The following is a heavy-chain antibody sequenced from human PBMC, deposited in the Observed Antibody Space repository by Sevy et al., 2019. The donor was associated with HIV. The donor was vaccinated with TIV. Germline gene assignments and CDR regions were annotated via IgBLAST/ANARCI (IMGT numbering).Heavy chain of an antibody. CDR2: IIPILGIA. J-gene: IGHJ3*02. CDR1: GGTFSSYA. D-gene: IGHD6-6*01. Sequence: ASVKVSCKASGGTFSSYAISWVRQAPGQGLEWMGRIIPILGIANYAQKFQGRVTITADKSTSTAYMELSSLRSEDTAVYYCAREDSSSSFGAFDIWGQGTIVTVSS. CDR3: AREDSSSSFGAFDI. V-gene: IGHV1-69*04.